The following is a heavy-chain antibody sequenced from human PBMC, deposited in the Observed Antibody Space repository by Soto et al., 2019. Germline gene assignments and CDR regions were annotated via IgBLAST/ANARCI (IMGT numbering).Heavy chain of an antibody. D-gene: IGHD5-18*01. V-gene: IGHV6-1*01. CDR2: TYYRSKWYN. CDR3: ARDLGYSSSNYFRS. Sequence: PSHTLSLTCAISGDIVSDNSAAWTWIRQSPSGGLEWLGRTYYRSKWYNDYAVSLKSRITINPDTSKNQFSLQLKSVTPDDTAMYYCARDLGYSSSNYFRSWGLGTLVTVSA. J-gene: IGHJ4*02. CDR1: GDIVSDNSAA.